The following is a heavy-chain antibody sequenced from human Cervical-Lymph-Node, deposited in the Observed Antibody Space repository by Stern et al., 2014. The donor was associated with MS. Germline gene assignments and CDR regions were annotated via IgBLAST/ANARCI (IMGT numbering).Heavy chain of an antibody. Sequence: VQLQESGPGLVKPSETLSLTCTVSGGSISSYYWSWIRQPPGKGLEWIGYIYYSGSTNYNPSLKSRVTISVDTSKNQFSLKLSSVTAADTAVYYCARGVGSAPFDPWGQGTLVTVSS. CDR3: ARGVGSAPFDP. V-gene: IGHV4-59*01. CDR2: IYYSGST. D-gene: IGHD6-25*01. CDR1: GGSISSYY. J-gene: IGHJ5*02.